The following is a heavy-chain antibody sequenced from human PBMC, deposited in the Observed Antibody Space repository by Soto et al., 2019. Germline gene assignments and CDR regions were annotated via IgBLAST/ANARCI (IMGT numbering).Heavy chain of an antibody. CDR2: ITSSGGTA. Sequence: GRSIKLSCAASVFSFSDYCMSWLRQPPGKGLEWVSYITSSGGTAYYADSVKGRLTISRDNTQNSLYLQMNSLKASDAACYFCARPANAVADHFDLWGQGTPVTVSS. V-gene: IGHV3-11*01. CDR1: VFSFSDYC. J-gene: IGHJ4*02. CDR3: ARPANAVADHFDL. D-gene: IGHD2-15*01.